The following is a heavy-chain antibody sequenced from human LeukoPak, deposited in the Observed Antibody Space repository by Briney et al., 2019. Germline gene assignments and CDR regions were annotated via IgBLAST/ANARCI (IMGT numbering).Heavy chain of an antibody. D-gene: IGHD3-10*02. CDR1: GFTFSSHS. V-gene: IGHV3-21*04. CDR2: IGSSSSYI. CDR3: AKSRPVPPVRGVIDY. Sequence: GSLRLSCAASGFTFSSHSMNWVRQAPGKGLEWVLSIGSSSSYIYYADSVKGRFTISRDNAKNSLYLQMNSLRAEDTAVYYCAKSRPVPPVRGVIDYWGQGTLVTVSS. J-gene: IGHJ4*02.